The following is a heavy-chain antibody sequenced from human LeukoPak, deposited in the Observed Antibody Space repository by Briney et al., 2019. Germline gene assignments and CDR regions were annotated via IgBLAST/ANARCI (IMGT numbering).Heavy chain of an antibody. D-gene: IGHD2-2*01. Sequence: ASVTVSCKTSGYTFTNYYVHWVRQAPRQGLEWMGYIIPDSGGADYDQRFQGRVTMTRDKSISTVYMELSSLRSDDTAVYYCSTEDKYCGSANCGKYWGQGTLVTVFS. J-gene: IGHJ4*02. V-gene: IGHV1-2*02. CDR3: STEDKYCGSANCGKY. CDR1: GYTFTNYY. CDR2: IIPDSGGA.